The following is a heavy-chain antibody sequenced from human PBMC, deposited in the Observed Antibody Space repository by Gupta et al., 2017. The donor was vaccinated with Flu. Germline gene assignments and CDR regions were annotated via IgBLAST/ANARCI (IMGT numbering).Heavy chain of an antibody. Sequence: QIHLLESGPGLVKPSETLSLSCSVSGAPIMTYYWSWLRQAPGTGPEWIGYIDNSGRADYKPSLKSRVTISVDESENKMSLKMTSVTAADSAVYYCARGGGVGGSADDVFDIWGRGTLVNVSS. V-gene: IGHV4-4*09. CDR2: IDNSGRA. J-gene: IGHJ3*02. CDR3: ARGGGVGGSADDVFDI. D-gene: IGHD1-26*01. CDR1: GAPIMTYY.